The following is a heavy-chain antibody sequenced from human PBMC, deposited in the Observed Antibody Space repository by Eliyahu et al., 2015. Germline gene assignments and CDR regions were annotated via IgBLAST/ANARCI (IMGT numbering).Heavy chain of an antibody. CDR1: SSYG. CDR3: AKEGVLRSLEWFEATYYYYYYMDV. D-gene: IGHD3-3*01. J-gene: IGHJ6*03. V-gene: IGHV3-30*18. Sequence: SSYGMHWVRQAPGKGLEWVAVISYDGSNKYYADSVKGRFTISRDNSKNTLYLQMNSLRAEDTAVYYCAKEGVLRSLEWFEATYYYYYYMDVWGKGTTVTVSS. CDR2: ISYDGSNK.